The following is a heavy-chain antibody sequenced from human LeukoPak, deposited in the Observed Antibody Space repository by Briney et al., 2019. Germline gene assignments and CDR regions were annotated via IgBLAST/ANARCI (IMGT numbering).Heavy chain of an antibody. V-gene: IGHV3-21*01. D-gene: IGHD3-22*01. CDR3: ASNYDSSNYYGFDY. CDR1: GFTFSSYS. J-gene: IGHJ4*02. Sequence: PGGSLRLSRAASGFTFSSYSMNWVRQAPGKGLEWVSSISSSSSYIYYADSVKGRFTISRDNAKNSLYLQMNSLRAEDTAVYYCASNYDSSNYYGFDYWGQGTLVTVSS. CDR2: ISSSSSYI.